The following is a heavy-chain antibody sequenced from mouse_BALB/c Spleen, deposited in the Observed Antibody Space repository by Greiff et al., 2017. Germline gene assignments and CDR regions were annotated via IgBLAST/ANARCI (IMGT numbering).Heavy chain of an antibody. CDR1: GFTFSSYA. J-gene: IGHJ3*01. V-gene: IGHV5-9-4*01. D-gene: IGHD4-1*01. CDR2: ISSGGSYT. Sequence: DVKLVESGGGLVKPGGSLKLSCAASGFTFSSYAMSWVRQSPEKRLEWVAEISSGGSYTYYPDTVTGRFTISRDNAKNTLYLEMSSLRSEDTAMYYCARDGLLTGGFAYWGQGTLVTVSA. CDR3: ARDGLLTGGFAY.